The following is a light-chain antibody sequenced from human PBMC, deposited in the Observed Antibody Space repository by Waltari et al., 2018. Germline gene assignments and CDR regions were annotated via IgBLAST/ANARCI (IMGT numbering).Light chain of an antibody. CDR3: QQSSSTPFT. Sequence: DSQMTHSPSYLSASVGDRVTITCRASQSISSSLNWYQQKPGKAPKLLNYEASSLQSGVPSRFSGSGSGTDFTLSISSLQPEDFATYYCQQSSSTPFTFGPGTKVDIK. CDR1: QSISSS. J-gene: IGKJ3*01. V-gene: IGKV1-39*01. CDR2: EAS.